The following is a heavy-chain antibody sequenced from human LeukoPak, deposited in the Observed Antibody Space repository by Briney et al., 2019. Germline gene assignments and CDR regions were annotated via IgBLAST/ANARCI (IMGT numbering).Heavy chain of an antibody. V-gene: IGHV3-74*01. D-gene: IGHD3-9*01. J-gene: IGHJ4*02. Sequence: PGGSLRLSCAASGFTFSSYWMHWVRQAPGKGLVWVSRINSDGSSTSYADSVKGRFTISRDNAKNTLYLQMNSLRAEDTAVYYCARGGWYYDILTGYYLPSHFDYWGQGTLVTVSS. CDR3: ARGGWYYDILTGYYLPSHFDY. CDR1: GFTFSSYW. CDR2: INSDGSST.